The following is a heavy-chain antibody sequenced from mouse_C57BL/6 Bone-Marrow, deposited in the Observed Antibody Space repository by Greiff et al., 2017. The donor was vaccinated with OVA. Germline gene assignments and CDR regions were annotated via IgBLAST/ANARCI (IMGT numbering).Heavy chain of an antibody. CDR2: IYPGSGNT. V-gene: IGHV1-76*01. CDR1: GYTFTDYY. Sequence: QVQLQQSGAELVRPGASVKLSCKASGYTFTDYYINWVKQRPGQGLEWIARIYPGSGNTYYNEKFKGKATLTAEKSSSTAYMQLSSLTSEDSAVYFCARRTGTGYAMDYWGQGTSVTVSS. J-gene: IGHJ4*01. D-gene: IGHD4-1*01. CDR3: ARRTGTGYAMDY.